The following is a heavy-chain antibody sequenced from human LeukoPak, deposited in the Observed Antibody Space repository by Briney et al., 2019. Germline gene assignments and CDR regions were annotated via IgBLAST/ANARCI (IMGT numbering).Heavy chain of an antibody. J-gene: IGHJ6*02. CDR2: IRSKANTYAT. Sequence: GGSLRLSCAASGFTFSGSAIHWVRQASGKGLEWVGRIRSKANTYATAYAASVEGRFTISRDDSKNTAFLQMNALKTADSAVYYCGASLKTYCSGGKCHSDYYYYGMDVWGQGTTVTVSS. CDR3: GASLKTYCSGGKCHSDYYYYGMDV. CDR1: GFTFSGSA. D-gene: IGHD2-15*01. V-gene: IGHV3-73*01.